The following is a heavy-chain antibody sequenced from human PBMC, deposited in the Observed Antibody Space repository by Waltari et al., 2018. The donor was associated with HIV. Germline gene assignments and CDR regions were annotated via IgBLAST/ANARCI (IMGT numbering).Heavy chain of an antibody. J-gene: IGHJ4*02. CDR2: ISYDGGNK. D-gene: IGHD6-19*01. Sequence: QVQLVESGGGVVQPGRSLRLSCAASGFTFNSYAMHWVRQAPGKGLGGVGVISYDGGNKYYAGSVKGRFTISRDNSKNTLYLQMNSLRAEDTAVYYCARGGSGWTPVYWGQGTLVTVSS. V-gene: IGHV3-30-3*01. CDR1: GFTFNSYA. CDR3: ARGGSGWTPVY.